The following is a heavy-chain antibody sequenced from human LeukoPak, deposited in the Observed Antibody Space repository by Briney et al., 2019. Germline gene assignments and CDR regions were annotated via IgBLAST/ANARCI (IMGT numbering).Heavy chain of an antibody. J-gene: IGHJ5*02. Sequence: SETLSLTCAVYGGSFSGYYWSWIRQPPGKGLEWIGEINHSGSTNYNPSLKSRVTISVDTSKNQFSLKPSSVTAADTAVYYCARAKFDFWSGFNWFDPWGQGTLVTVSS. CDR2: INHSGST. V-gene: IGHV4-34*01. CDR1: GGSFSGYY. D-gene: IGHD3-3*01. CDR3: ARAKFDFWSGFNWFDP.